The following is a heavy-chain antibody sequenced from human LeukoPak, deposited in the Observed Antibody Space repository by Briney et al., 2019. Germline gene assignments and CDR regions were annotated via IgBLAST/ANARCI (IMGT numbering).Heavy chain of an antibody. J-gene: IGHJ4*02. D-gene: IGHD6-19*01. V-gene: IGHV3-48*03. Sequence: AGGSLRLSCAAAGFTFRSYEMSWVRQAPGKGLEWVSSISSTGNTIYYADSVKGRFTISRDNAKNSLYLQMSSLKTADTAVYYCARDRIAVAGTLWGQGTLVTVSS. CDR3: ARDRIAVAGTL. CDR2: ISSTGNTI. CDR1: GFTFRSYE.